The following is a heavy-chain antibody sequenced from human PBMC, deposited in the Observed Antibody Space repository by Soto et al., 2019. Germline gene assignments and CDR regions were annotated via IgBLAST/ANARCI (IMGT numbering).Heavy chain of an antibody. D-gene: IGHD2-21*01. V-gene: IGHV1-69*05. CDR3: AREAWFDY. Sequence: ASVKVSCKASGGTFSSYAISWVRQAPGQGLEWMGGIIPTSGTANYAQKFQGRVTITTDTSTSTAYMELSRLRSDDTAVYYCAREAWFDYWGQGTLVTVSS. CDR2: IIPTSGTA. J-gene: IGHJ4*02. CDR1: GGTFSSYA.